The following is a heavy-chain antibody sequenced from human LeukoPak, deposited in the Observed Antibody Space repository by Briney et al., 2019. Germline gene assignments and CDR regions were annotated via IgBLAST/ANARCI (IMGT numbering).Heavy chain of an antibody. CDR1: GFTFKICG. J-gene: IGHJ4*02. CDR2: IWNDGSTT. CDR3: ARDRTNFVDY. Sequence: GGSLRLSCAASGFTFKICGMHWVRQAPGKGLEWVGVIWNDGSTTFYADSVRGRFTISRDNSKNTLYLQMNSLRAEDTAVYYCARDRTNFVDYWGQGTLVTVSS. D-gene: IGHD3-9*01. V-gene: IGHV3-33*01.